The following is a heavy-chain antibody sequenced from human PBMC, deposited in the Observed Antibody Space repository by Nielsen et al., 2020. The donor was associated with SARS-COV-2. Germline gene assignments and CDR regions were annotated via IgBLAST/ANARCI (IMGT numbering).Heavy chain of an antibody. CDR3: ARGGDYCSGGSCYLYYYYYGMDV. J-gene: IGHJ6*02. CDR2: ISYDGSNK. Sequence: GESLKISCAASGFTFSSYAMHWVRQAPGKGLEWVAVISYDGSNKYYADSVKGRFTISRDNSKNTLYLQMNSLRAEDTAVYYCARGGDYCSGGSCYLYYYYYGMDVWGQGTTVTASS. V-gene: IGHV3-30-3*01. CDR1: GFTFSSYA. D-gene: IGHD2-15*01.